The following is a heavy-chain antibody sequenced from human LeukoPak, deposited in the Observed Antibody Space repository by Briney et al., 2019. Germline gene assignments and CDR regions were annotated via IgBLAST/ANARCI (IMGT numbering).Heavy chain of an antibody. D-gene: IGHD3-10*01. CDR3: ARGHGSGSPYNWFDP. J-gene: IGHJ5*02. V-gene: IGHV1-3*01. CDR2: INAGNGNT. CDR1: GYTFTSYA. Sequence: ASVKVSCTASGYTFTSYAMHWVRQAPGQRLEWMGWINAGNGNTKYSQKFQGRVTITRDTSASTAYMELSSLRSEDTAVYYCARGHGSGSPYNWFDPWGQGTLVTVSS.